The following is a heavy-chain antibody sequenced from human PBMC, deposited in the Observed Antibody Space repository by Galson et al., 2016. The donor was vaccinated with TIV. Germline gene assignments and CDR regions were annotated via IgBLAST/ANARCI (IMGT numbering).Heavy chain of an antibody. CDR3: AWSGWEPSYFQH. D-gene: IGHD1-26*01. CDR2: IYFTGTT. Sequence: ETLSLTCSVSSDSISSSNHSWGWIRQPPGKGLEWIGSIYFTGTTFYNPSLKSRVSISVDTSKNQFSLNLTSVPAADPAIYYCAWSGWEPSYFQHWGQGTLGIVSS. J-gene: IGHJ1*01. V-gene: IGHV4-39*07. CDR1: SDSISSSNHS.